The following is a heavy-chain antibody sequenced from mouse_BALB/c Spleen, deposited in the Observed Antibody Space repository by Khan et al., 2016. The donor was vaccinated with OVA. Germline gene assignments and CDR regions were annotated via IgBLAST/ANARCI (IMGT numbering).Heavy chain of an antibody. CDR1: GYSFTSYC. Sequence: EVQLQQSGTVLARPGASVKMSCKASGYSFTSYCMHWVKQRPGQGLEWIGAIYPGNSDTRYNQKFKGKAKLTAVTSASTAYMELSSLTNEDSAVYYCTRSYDSYYFDYWGQGTTLTVSS. D-gene: IGHD2-4*01. V-gene: IGHV1-5*01. CDR2: IYPGNSDT. CDR3: TRSYDSYYFDY. J-gene: IGHJ2*01.